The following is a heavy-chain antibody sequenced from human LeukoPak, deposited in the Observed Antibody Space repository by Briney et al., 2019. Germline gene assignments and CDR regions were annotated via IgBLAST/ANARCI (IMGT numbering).Heavy chain of an antibody. D-gene: IGHD4-17*01. CDR3: EARRFTATTEIDY. Sequence: PGGSLRLSCTASGFTFSISALHWVRQAPGKGLEWVAFIHYDGINKYYADSVKGRFTISRDNSKNTLYLQMNSLRPEDTAVCYCEARRFTATTEIDYWGQGTLVTVSS. J-gene: IGHJ4*02. CDR2: IHYDGINK. V-gene: IGHV3-30*02. CDR1: GFTFSISA.